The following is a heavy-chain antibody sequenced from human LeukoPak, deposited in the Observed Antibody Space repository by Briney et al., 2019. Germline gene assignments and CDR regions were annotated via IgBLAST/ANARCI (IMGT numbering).Heavy chain of an antibody. J-gene: IGHJ4*02. D-gene: IGHD3-3*01. Sequence: GGSLRLSCVASGFSSTYRSWVRQAPGKGLEWVSVIYSGDSTDYADSVRGRFTISRDISKNTVYLQMNSLRPEDTAVYYCARDLWDATGYWGQGTLVTV. V-gene: IGHV3-66*02. CDR2: IYSGDST. CDR1: GFSSTY. CDR3: ARDLWDATGY.